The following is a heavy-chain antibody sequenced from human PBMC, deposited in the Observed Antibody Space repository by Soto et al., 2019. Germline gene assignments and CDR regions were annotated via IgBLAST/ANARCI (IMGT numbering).Heavy chain of an antibody. CDR3: ARDVVPSQWYLDL. CDR2: SNFNNGDT. D-gene: IGHD6-6*01. CDR1: GYTHAGYY. J-gene: IGHJ2*01. Sequence: QVQLAQSGAEVKKPGASAKVSCRASGYTHAGYYIHWVRQAPGQGLEWRGLSNFNNGDTKYAQKFQGRVTMTADTSISTAYMELSSLRSDDTAVYFCARDVVPSQWYLDLWGRGTLVTVSS. V-gene: IGHV1-2*02.